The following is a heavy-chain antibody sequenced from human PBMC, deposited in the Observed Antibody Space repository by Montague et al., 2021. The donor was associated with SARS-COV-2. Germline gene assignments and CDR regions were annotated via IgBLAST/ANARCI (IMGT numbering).Heavy chain of an antibody. Sequence: SETLSLTCTVSGGSISSSNYFWGWIRQPPGKGLEWIGSIYFGGGTYYHPSLKSRVTMSVDTSKNHFSLKLTSVTAADTAVYYCARDVGKGFSGYETEGGFAYWGQGNPGTVSS. V-gene: IGHV4-39*07. CDR3: ARDVGKGFSGYETEGGFAY. CDR1: GGSISSSNYF. J-gene: IGHJ4*02. D-gene: IGHD5-12*01. CDR2: IYFGGGT.